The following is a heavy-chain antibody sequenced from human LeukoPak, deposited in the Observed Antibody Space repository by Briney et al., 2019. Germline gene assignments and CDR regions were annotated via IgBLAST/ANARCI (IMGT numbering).Heavy chain of an antibody. CDR1: GGSISSSSYY. V-gene: IGHV4-39*01. Sequence: SETLSLTCTVSGGSISSSSYYWGWIRQPPGKGLEWIGSIYYSGSTYYNPSLKSRVTISVDTSKNQFSLKLSSVTAADTAVYYCARQAPCSSTSCSYYYYYYMDVWGKGTTVTISS. D-gene: IGHD2-2*01. CDR2: IYYSGST. J-gene: IGHJ6*03. CDR3: ARQAPCSSTSCSYYYYYYMDV.